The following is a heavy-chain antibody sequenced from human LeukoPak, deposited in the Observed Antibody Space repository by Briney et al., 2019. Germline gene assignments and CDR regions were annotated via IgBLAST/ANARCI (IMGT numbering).Heavy chain of an antibody. CDR3: AKAAYDFWSGYYPFDY. J-gene: IGHJ4*02. CDR1: GFTFSSYW. CDR2: ISGSGGST. Sequence: PGGSLRLSCAASGFTFSSYWMSWVRQAPGKGLEWVSAISGSGGSTYYADSVKGRFTISRDNSKNTLYLQMNSLRAEDTAVYYCAKAAYDFWSGYYPFDYWGQGTLVTVSS. V-gene: IGHV3-23*01. D-gene: IGHD3-3*01.